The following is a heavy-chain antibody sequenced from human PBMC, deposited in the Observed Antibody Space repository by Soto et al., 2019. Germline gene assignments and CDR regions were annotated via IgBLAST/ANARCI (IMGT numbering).Heavy chain of an antibody. V-gene: IGHV3-33*08. Sequence: GGSLGLSCAASGFTFNYFWMYWVRQAPGKGLEWVSGIWYDGSNKNYADSVKGRFTISRDNSKNTLYLQMNSLRAEDTAVYYCARDREGTGNDLTFDYWGQGALVTVSS. CDR1: GFTFNYFW. CDR3: ARDREGTGNDLTFDY. D-gene: IGHD5-12*01. CDR2: IWYDGSNK. J-gene: IGHJ4*02.